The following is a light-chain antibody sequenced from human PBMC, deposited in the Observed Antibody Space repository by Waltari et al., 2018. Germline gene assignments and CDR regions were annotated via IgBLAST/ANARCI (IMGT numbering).Light chain of an antibody. CDR3: HQSSSLPHT. CDR1: QSIGSS. CDR2: YAS. J-gene: IGKJ1*01. V-gene: IGKV6D-21*02. Sequence: EIVLTQSPDFQSVTPTEKVTITCRASQSIGSSLHWYQQKPDQSPKLLIKYASQSISGVPSMFSGSGSGTDFTLTINRLEAEDAAAYDCHQSSSLPHTFGQGTKVEIK.